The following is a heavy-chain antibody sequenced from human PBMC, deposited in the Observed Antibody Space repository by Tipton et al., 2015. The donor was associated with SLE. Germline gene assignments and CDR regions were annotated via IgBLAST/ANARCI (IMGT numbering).Heavy chain of an antibody. J-gene: IGHJ4*02. CDR1: GYTFSSYD. V-gene: IGHV1-8*02. CDR2: MNPNTGYT. Sequence: QVQLVQSGAEVKKPGASVKVSCRASGYTFSSYDINWVRQATGQGLEWMGWMNPNTGYTVFAQKFQGRVTMTRDTSISTACMELSSLKSEDTAVYYCARGPHWVDYWGQGTLVTVSS. CDR3: ARGPHWVDY. D-gene: IGHD7-27*01.